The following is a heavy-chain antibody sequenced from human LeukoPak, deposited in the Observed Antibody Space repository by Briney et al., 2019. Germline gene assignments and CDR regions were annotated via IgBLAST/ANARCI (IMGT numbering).Heavy chain of an antibody. CDR2: ISGSGGST. V-gene: IGHV3-23*01. Sequence: GGSLRLSCAASGFTFSSYAMSWVRQAPGKGLEWVSAISGSGGSTYYADSVKGRFTISRDNSKNTLYLQMNSLRAEDTAVYCCAKGGRGYSGYLIDYWGQGTLVTVSS. D-gene: IGHD5-12*01. J-gene: IGHJ4*02. CDR1: GFTFSSYA. CDR3: AKGGRGYSGYLIDY.